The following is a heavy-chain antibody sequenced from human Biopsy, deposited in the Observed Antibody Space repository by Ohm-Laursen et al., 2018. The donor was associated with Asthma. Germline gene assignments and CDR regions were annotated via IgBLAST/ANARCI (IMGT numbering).Heavy chain of an antibody. J-gene: IGHJ4*02. CDR1: GFTFSSYS. V-gene: IGHV3-48*02. CDR3: ARFKRGYSYGYAGVFDY. D-gene: IGHD5-18*01. Sequence: SLRLSCTASGFTFSSYSMNWVRQAPGKGLEWVSYISSSSSTIYYADSVKGRFTISRDNAKNSLYLQMNSLRDEDTAVYYCARFKRGYSYGYAGVFDYWGQGTLVTVS. CDR2: ISSSSSTI.